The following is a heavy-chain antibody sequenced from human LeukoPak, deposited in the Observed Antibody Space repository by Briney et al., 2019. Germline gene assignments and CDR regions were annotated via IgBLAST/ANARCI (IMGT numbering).Heavy chain of an antibody. V-gene: IGHV3-23*01. CDR1: GFTFSSYA. Sequence: GGSLRLSCATSGFTFSSYAMSWVRQAPGKGLEGVSASSGSGGSTYYADAVKGRFTISRDNSKNTLYLQMNSLRAEDTAVYYCAKENRGPITMIVDWGQGTLVTVSS. J-gene: IGHJ4*02. D-gene: IGHD3-22*01. CDR3: AKENRGPITMIVD. CDR2: SSGSGGST.